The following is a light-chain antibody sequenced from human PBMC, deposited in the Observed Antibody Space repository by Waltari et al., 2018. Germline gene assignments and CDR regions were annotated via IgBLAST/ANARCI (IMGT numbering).Light chain of an antibody. J-gene: IGLJ3*02. CDR1: SSDIGGYNY. V-gene: IGLV2-14*01. CDR3: SSYTSSTTWL. Sequence: QSALTQPASVSGSPGQSITISCIGTSSDIGGYNYVSWYQQSPGKAPKLLIFEVSNRPSGVSHRFSGSKSGNTASLTISGLQAEDEADYSCSSYTSSTTWLFGGGTKLTVL. CDR2: EVS.